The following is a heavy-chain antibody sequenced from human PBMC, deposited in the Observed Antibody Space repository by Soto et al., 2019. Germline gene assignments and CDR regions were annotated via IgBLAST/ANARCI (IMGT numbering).Heavy chain of an antibody. CDR1: GYTFTSYY. CDR3: ATLEPGIAVADYPFDY. Sequence: ASVKVSCKASGYTFTSYYMHWVRQAPGQGLEWMGIINPSGGSTSYAQKFQGRVTMTRDTSTSTVYMELSSLRSEDTAVYYCATLEPGIAVADYPFDYWGQGTLVTVSS. J-gene: IGHJ4*02. CDR2: INPSGGST. V-gene: IGHV1-46*01. D-gene: IGHD6-19*01.